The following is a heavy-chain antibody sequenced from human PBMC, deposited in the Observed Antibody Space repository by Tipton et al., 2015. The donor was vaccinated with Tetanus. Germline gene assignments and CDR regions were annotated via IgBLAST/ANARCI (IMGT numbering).Heavy chain of an antibody. CDR3: ARGSGWADF. CDR1: GGSFSNYF. Sequence: TLSLTCAVYGGSFSNYFWRWIRQPPGKGLEWIGEISPSGNNNYNPSLKSRVTISADTSRNQFSLTLSSGTAADTAVYYCARGSGWADFWGQGTQVTVSS. CDR2: ISPSGNN. J-gene: IGHJ4*02. V-gene: IGHV4-34*01. D-gene: IGHD6-19*01.